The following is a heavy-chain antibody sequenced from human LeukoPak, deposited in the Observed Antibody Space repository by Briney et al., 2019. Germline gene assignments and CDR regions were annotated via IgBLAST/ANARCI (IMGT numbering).Heavy chain of an antibody. CDR1: GFAFSNYA. CDR2: LSGGGDSR. CDR3: AKAVRSMVTGGGYFDS. J-gene: IGHJ4*02. V-gene: IGHV3-23*01. Sequence: GGSLRLSCAASGFAFSNYAMSWVRQAPGKGLEWVSSLSGGGDSRYYADSVMGRFTISRDNSKNALYLQMNSLRAEDTAVYYCAKAVRSMVTGGGYFDSWGQGTLVTVSS. D-gene: IGHD3-10*01.